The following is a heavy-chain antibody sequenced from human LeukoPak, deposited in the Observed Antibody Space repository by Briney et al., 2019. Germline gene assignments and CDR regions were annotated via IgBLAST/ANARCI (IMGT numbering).Heavy chain of an antibody. CDR1: GFTFSSYA. CDR2: ISGSGGST. V-gene: IGHV3-23*01. CDR3: AKAERYCSSTSCPPWYFDY. Sequence: GGSLRLSCAASGFTFSSYAMSWVRQAPGKGLECVSAISGSGGSTYYADSVKGRFTISRDNSKNTLYLQVNSLRAEDTAVYYCAKAERYCSSTSCPPWYFDYWGQGTLVTVSS. D-gene: IGHD2-2*01. J-gene: IGHJ4*02.